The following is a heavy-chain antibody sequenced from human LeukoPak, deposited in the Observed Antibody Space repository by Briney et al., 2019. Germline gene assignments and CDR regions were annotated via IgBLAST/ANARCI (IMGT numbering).Heavy chain of an antibody. CDR2: IIPIFGTA. J-gene: IGHJ5*02. CDR3: ARGGGYCSSTSCLGRGWFDP. CDR1: GGTFSSYA. D-gene: IGHD2-2*01. Sequence: SVKVSCKASGGTFSSYAISWVRQAPGQGLEWMGGIIPIFGTANYAQKFQGRVTITTDESTSTAYMELSSLRSEDTAVYYCARGGGYCSSTSCLGRGWFDPWGQGTLVTVSS. V-gene: IGHV1-69*05.